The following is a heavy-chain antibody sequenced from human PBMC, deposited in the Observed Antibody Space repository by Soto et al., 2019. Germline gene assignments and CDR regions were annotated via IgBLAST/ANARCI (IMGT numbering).Heavy chain of an antibody. V-gene: IGHV1-69*13. CDR2: IIPIFGTA. J-gene: IGHJ3*02. Sequence: GASVKVSCKASGGTFSSYAISWVRQAPGQGLEWMGGIIPIFGTANYAQKFQGRVTITADESTSTAYMELSSLRSEDTAVYYCARCYYDSSGYHDAFDIWGQGTMVTVSS. D-gene: IGHD3-22*01. CDR1: GGTFSSYA. CDR3: ARCYYDSSGYHDAFDI.